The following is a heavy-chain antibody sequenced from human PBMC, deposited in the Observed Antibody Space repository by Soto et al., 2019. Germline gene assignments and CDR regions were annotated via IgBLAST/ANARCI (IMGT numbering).Heavy chain of an antibody. V-gene: IGHV3-15*01. CDR3: TTASYCSTTICSFYFDY. Sequence: PGGSLRLSCAASGFTFSNAWMSWVRQAPGKGLEWVGRIKSKTDGGTTDFAAPVKGRFTISRDDSKNTLYLQMNSLKTEDTAVYYCTTASYCSTTICSFYFDYWGQGTLVTVSS. J-gene: IGHJ4*02. CDR2: IKSKTDGGTT. D-gene: IGHD2-2*01. CDR1: GFTFSNAW.